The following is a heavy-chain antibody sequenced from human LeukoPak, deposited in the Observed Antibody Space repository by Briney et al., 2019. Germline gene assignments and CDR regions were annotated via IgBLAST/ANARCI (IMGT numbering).Heavy chain of an antibody. J-gene: IGHJ3*02. CDR2: INPNSGGT. V-gene: IGHV1-2*02. CDR3: AAARSSSAAFDI. D-gene: IGHD6-6*01. Sequence: ASVKVSCEASGYTFTGYYMHWVRQAPGQGLEWMGWINPNSGGTNYAQKFQGRVTMTRDTSISTAYMELSRLRSDDTAVYYCAAARSSSAAFDIWGQGTMVTVSS. CDR1: GYTFTGYY.